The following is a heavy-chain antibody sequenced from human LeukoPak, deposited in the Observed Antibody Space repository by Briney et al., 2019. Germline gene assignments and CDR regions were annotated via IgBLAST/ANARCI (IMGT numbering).Heavy chain of an antibody. J-gene: IGHJ4*02. D-gene: IGHD6-13*01. CDR1: GFTFSSYS. V-gene: IGHV3-21*01. Sequence: GGSLRLSCAASGFTFSSYSMNWVRQAPGKGLEWVSCISSSSNFVFYADSVKGRFTISRDNAKNSLYLQMNSLRAEDTAVYYCARDPGSSSWYDYWGQGTLVTVSS. CDR3: ARDPGSSSWYDY. CDR2: ISSSSNFV.